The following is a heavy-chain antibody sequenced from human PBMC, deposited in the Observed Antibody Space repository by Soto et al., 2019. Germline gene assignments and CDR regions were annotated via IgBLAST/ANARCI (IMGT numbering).Heavy chain of an antibody. V-gene: IGHV3-33*01. Sequence: QVQLVESGGGVVQPGRSMRLSCAASGFPFSNYGMHWVRQAPGKGLEWVAVIWYDGSNKYYADSVKGRFTISRDNSKNTLYLQVNSLRAEDTAVYYCATGGRLRSPVYYYYMDVWGEGTTVTVSS. CDR3: ATGGRLRSPVYYYYMDV. D-gene: IGHD4-17*01. CDR2: IWYDGSNK. CDR1: GFPFSNYG. J-gene: IGHJ6*03.